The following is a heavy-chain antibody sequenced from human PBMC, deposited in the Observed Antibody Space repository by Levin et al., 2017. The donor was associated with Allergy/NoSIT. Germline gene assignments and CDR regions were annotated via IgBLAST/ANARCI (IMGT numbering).Heavy chain of an antibody. J-gene: IGHJ3*02. CDR3: ARDRVAVAGDDVFDI. V-gene: IGHV3-48*01. CDR1: GFIFSSYT. Sequence: GESLKISCAAPGFIFSSYTMNWVRQAPGKGLEWVSYISTSSSSIYYADSVKGRFTISRDNAKNSLYLQMNSLRAEDTAVYYCARDRVAVAGDDVFDIWGQGTMVTVSS. D-gene: IGHD6-19*01. CDR2: ISTSSSSI.